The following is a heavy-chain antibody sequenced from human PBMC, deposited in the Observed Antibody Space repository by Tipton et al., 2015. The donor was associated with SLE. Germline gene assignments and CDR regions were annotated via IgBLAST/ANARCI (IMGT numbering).Heavy chain of an antibody. Sequence: TLSLTCAVYGGSFSGYSWSWIRPPPGKGLDGIGQTNPSGKTNYNPSLKSRVTISVDTSNNQLSLKLTSVTAADTAVYYCARGAKERITLVRVRPYYFDYWGQGSLVTVSS. CDR2: TNPSGKT. V-gene: IGHV4-34*01. CDR3: ARGAKERITLVRVRPYYFDY. D-gene: IGHD3-10*01. J-gene: IGHJ4*01. CDR1: GGSFSGYS.